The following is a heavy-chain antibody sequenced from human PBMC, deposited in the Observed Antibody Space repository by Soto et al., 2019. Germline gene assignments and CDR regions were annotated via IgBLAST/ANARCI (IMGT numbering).Heavy chain of an antibody. V-gene: IGHV3-23*01. CDR1: GFTFSSYA. CDR3: AKSNVLLVLDAADY. D-gene: IGHD2-15*01. Sequence: PGGSLRLSCAASGFTFSSYAMIWFRQAPGKGLEWVSAISGSGGSSYYADSVKGRFSISRDNSKKTVYLQMNSLKVGDTAVYYCAKSNVLLVLDAADYWGQGTPVTVSS. CDR2: ISGSGGSS. J-gene: IGHJ4*02.